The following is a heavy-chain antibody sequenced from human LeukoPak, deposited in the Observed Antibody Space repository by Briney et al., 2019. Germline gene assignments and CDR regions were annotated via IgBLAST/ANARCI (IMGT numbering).Heavy chain of an antibody. V-gene: IGHV4-31*03. J-gene: IGHJ4*02. CDR3: ATADWESFYFDS. CDR2: TSYSEGT. CDR1: GGSVSRGGYY. D-gene: IGHD1-26*01. Sequence: TSETLSLTCTVSGGSVSRGGYYWNWIRQHPGKGLEWIGFTSYSEGTYYNPSLTSRITISVDRSQNQFSLKMRDVTAADTAVYFCATADWESFYFDSWGQGALVAVSS.